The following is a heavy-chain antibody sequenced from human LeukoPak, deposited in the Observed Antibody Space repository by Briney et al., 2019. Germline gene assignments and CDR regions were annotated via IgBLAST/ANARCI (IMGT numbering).Heavy chain of an antibody. D-gene: IGHD5-12*01. Sequence: PGGSLRLSCAASGFTFSSFWMSWVRQAPGKGLEWVANIKQDGSEKDYVDSVKGRFTISRDNAKNSLHLQMNSLRAEDTAVYYCARDKGYSGYDRGGYYFDPWAREPWSPSPQ. V-gene: IGHV3-7*04. CDR3: ARDKGYSGYDRGGYYFDP. CDR2: IKQDGSEK. J-gene: IGHJ5*02. CDR1: GFTFSSFW.